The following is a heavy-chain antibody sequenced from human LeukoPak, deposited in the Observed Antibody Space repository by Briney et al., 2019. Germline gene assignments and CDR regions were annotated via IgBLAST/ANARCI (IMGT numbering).Heavy chain of an antibody. CDR2: ISSNGGCT. CDR1: GLTFRSYV. Sequence: GGSLRLSCAASGLTFRSYVMHWLRQAPGKGLAYVSAISSNGGCTYYAISVKGRFTISRDNSRNTLYLQMGSLRAEDMAVYYCATYYYDSGGFHFHHWGQGTLVTVSS. D-gene: IGHD3-22*01. CDR3: ATYYYDSGGFHFHH. V-gene: IGHV3-64*01. J-gene: IGHJ1*01.